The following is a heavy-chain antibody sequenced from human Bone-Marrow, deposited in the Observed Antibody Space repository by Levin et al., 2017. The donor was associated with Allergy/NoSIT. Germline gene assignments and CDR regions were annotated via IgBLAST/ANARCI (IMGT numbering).Heavy chain of an antibody. D-gene: IGHD3-9*01. J-gene: IGHJ6*03. V-gene: IGHV4-31*03. Sequence: SQTLSLTCTVSGGSITSGDYYWSWIRQHPGKGLEWIGYIYYTGRTHFNPSLKSRVTMSVDTSKNHFSLKLNSVTAADTAVYYCARCSGSFTGPDFHYYHYYMDVWGRGTTVTVSS. CDR1: GGSITSGDYY. CDR2: IYYTGRT. CDR3: ARCSGSFTGPDFHYYHYYMDV.